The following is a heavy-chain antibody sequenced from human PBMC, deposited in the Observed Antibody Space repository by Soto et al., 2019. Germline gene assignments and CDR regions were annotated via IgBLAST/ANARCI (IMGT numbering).Heavy chain of an antibody. V-gene: IGHV4-34*01. J-gene: IGHJ5*02. Sequence: ETLSLTCAVYGGSFSCYYWSWIRQPPGKGLEWIGEINHSGSTNYNPSLKSRVTISVDTSKNQFSLKLSSVTAADTAVYYCNIKYGSGSYQEASGQGTLVTVSS. CDR3: NIKYGSGSYQEA. D-gene: IGHD3-10*01. CDR2: INHSGST. CDR1: GGSFSCYY.